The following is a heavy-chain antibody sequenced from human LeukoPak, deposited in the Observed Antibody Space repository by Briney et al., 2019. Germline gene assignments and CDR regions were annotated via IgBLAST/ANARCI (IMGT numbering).Heavy chain of an antibody. CDR2: IYYTGSI. Sequence: PSETLSLTCTVPGSSISTYYWSWIRQPPGKGLEWIGYIYYTGSINYNPSLKSRVTISIDRSKNQFSPTLSSVTAADTAVYYCARAAAAGIEIYWGQGTLVTVSS. V-gene: IGHV4-59*01. J-gene: IGHJ4*02. CDR3: ARAAAAGIEIY. D-gene: IGHD6-13*01. CDR1: GSSISTYY.